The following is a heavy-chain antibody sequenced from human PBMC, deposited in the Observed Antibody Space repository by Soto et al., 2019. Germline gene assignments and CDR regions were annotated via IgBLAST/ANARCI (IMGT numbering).Heavy chain of an antibody. J-gene: IGHJ4*02. D-gene: IGHD6-13*01. V-gene: IGHV3-74*01. Sequence: QPGGSLRLSCAVSGSRFSFNNYWMHWVRQAPGKAMVWVSHINHDGTNTKYATSVKGRFTISRDNAKDTLYLQMDSVRVEDTAVYFCVREPWGFSGSWYDYWGQGTLVTVSS. CDR1: GSRFSFNNYW. CDR3: VREPWGFSGSWYDY. CDR2: INHDGTNT.